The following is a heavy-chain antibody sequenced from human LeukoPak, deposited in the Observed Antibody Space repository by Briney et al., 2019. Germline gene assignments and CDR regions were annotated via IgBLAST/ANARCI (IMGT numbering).Heavy chain of an antibody. Sequence: SETLSLTCTVSGGSISSSSYYWGWIRQPPGKGLEWIGSIYYSGSTYYNPSLKSRVTISVDTSKNQFSLKLSSVTAADTAVYYCARGLQPNYDILTGYYTSGYYYGMDVWGQGTTVTVSS. D-gene: IGHD3-9*01. J-gene: IGHJ6*02. CDR3: ARGLQPNYDILTGYYTSGYYYGMDV. CDR1: GGSISSSSYY. V-gene: IGHV4-39*01. CDR2: IYYSGST.